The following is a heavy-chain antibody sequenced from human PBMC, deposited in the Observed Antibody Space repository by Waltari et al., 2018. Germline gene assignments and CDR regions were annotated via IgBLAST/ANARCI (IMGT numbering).Heavy chain of an antibody. J-gene: IGHJ4*02. V-gene: IGHV4-28*01. CDR1: GYSISSNNW. CDR3: ARKVDSSGYFE. Sequence: QVQLQESGPGLVKPSDTLSLTCAVSGYSISSNNWWVWIRQPPGKGLEWIGYIYYTGRTSYNPSLQRRVTMSLDTSKNQFSLMLSSVTAVDTALYYCARKVDSSGYFEWGQGILVTVS. D-gene: IGHD3-22*01. CDR2: IYYTGRT.